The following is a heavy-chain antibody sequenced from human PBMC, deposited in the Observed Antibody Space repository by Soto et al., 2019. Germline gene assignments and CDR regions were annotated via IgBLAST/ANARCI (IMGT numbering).Heavy chain of an antibody. V-gene: IGHV1-69*13. CDR1: GGTLSSYA. J-gene: IGHJ6*02. D-gene: IGHD2-15*01. CDR3: ARVGCSGGSCYYYYYGMDV. Sequence: SVKVSCKASGGTLSSYAISWVRQAPGQGLEWMGGIIPIFGTANYAQKFQGRVTITADESTSTAYMELSSLRSEDTAVYYCARVGCSGGSCYYYYYGMDVWGQGTTVTVSS. CDR2: IIPIFGTA.